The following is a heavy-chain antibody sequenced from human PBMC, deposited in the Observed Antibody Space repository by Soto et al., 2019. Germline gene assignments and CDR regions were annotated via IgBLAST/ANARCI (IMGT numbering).Heavy chain of an antibody. CDR1: GGTFSSYA. CDR2: IIPIFGTA. D-gene: IGHD2-2*01. Sequence: QVQLVQSGAEVKKPGSSVKVSCKASGGTFSSYAISWVRQAPGQGLEWMGGIIPIFGTANYAQKFQGRVTITADESTSTGDMEVSSLRSDDTAVYYCARGGVSWPSSTTFDYWGQGTLVTVSS. V-gene: IGHV1-69*01. CDR3: ARGGVSWPSSTTFDY. J-gene: IGHJ4*02.